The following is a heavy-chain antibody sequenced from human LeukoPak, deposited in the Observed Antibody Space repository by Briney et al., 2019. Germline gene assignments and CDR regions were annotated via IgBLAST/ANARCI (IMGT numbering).Heavy chain of an antibody. V-gene: IGHV1-8*01. CDR1: GYTFTSYD. Sequence: ASVKVSCKASGYTFTSYDINWVRQATGQGLEWVGWMNPNSGKTGYAQKFQGRVTMNRDTSISTAYMELSSLRSEDTAVYYCATTNYYESSGYPGHWGQGTLVTVSS. CDR2: MNPNSGKT. J-gene: IGHJ4*02. D-gene: IGHD3-22*01. CDR3: ATTNYYESSGYPGH.